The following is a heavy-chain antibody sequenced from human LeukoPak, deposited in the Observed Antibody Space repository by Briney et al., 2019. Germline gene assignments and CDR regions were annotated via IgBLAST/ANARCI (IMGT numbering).Heavy chain of an antibody. V-gene: IGHV1-69-2*01. D-gene: IGHD2-15*01. J-gene: IGHJ5*02. Sequence: GASVKISCKVSGYTFTDYYMHWVQQAPGKGLEWMGLVDPEDGETIYAEKFQGRVTITADTSTDTAYMELSSLRSEDTAVYYCAKIGVGVSHNWFDPGGKGTLVPVSS. CDR3: AKIGVGVSHNWFDP. CDR2: VDPEDGET. CDR1: GYTFTDYY.